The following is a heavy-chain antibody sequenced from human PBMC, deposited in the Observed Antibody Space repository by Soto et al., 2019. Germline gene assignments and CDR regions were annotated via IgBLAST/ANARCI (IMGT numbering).Heavy chain of an antibody. J-gene: IGHJ4*02. CDR2: VSTNDDRI. V-gene: IGHV1-18*01. D-gene: IGHD3-22*01. CDR3: ARELNTESSAYYSFAF. CDR1: GYTFTAYG. Sequence: QVQMVQSGPEVKMPGASVKVSCKTSGYTFTAYGLAWLRQAPGQRPEWMGWVSTNDDRINYARKFRGRVTMTTDRSTTTTSMELRSLGTDDTAVYYCARELNTESSAYYSFAFWGQGTLVTVSS.